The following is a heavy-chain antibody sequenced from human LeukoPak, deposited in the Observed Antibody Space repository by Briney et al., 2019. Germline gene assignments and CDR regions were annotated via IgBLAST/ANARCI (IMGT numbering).Heavy chain of an antibody. J-gene: IGHJ4*02. V-gene: IGHV4-59*03. CDR1: GGSINDYY. D-gene: IGHD3-10*01. CDR2: IYYRGTT. CDR3: AGVFSGRRPFEL. Sequence: SETLSLTCTVSGGSINDYYWNWLRQPPGKGLEWIGFIYYRGTTNNNPSLKSRLTTSIDTSKKQFSQNLSSVTAADTAVYYCAGVFSGRRPFELWGQGTLVTVSS.